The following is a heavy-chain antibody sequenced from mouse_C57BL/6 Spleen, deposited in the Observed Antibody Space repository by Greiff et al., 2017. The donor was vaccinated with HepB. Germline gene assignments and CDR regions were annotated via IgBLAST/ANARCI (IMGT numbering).Heavy chain of an antibody. CDR3: TSYGYFDY. D-gene: IGHD1-1*02. Sequence: EVQLVESGAELVRPGASVKLSCTASGFNIKDYYMHWVKQRPEQGLEWIGRIDPEDGDTEYAPKFQGKATMTAYTSSNTAYLQLSSLTSEDTAVYYCTSYGYFDYWGQGTTLTVSS. J-gene: IGHJ2*01. V-gene: IGHV14-1*01. CDR1: GFNIKDYY. CDR2: IDPEDGDT.